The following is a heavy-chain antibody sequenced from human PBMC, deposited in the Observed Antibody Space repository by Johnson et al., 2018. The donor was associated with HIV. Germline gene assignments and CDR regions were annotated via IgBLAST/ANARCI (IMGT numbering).Heavy chain of an antibody. CDR2: ISYDGNNQ. Sequence: VQLVESGGGVVQPGRSLRLSCAASGFTFSSYAMHWVRQAPGKGLEWVAVISYDGNNQYYRDSVKGRFTISRDNSKNTLYLQMNSLRAEDTAVYFCARGGGYSIAAPSDAFDIWGQGTMVTVSS. J-gene: IGHJ3*02. V-gene: IGHV3-30-3*01. CDR3: ARGGGYSIAAPSDAFDI. CDR1: GFTFSSYA. D-gene: IGHD6-6*01.